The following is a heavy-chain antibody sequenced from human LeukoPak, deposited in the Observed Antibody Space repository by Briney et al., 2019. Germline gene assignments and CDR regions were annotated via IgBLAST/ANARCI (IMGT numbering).Heavy chain of an antibody. CDR3: AREYYDILTGYYASVYYYYMDV. CDR2: IKQDGSEK. Sequence: GGSLRLSCAASGFTFSSYWMSWVRQAPGKGLEWVANIKQDGSEKYYVDSVKGRFTISRDNAKNSLYLQMNSLRAEDTAVYYCAREYYDILTGYYASVYYYYMDVWGKGTTVTVSS. V-gene: IGHV3-7*01. J-gene: IGHJ6*03. D-gene: IGHD3-9*01. CDR1: GFTFSSYW.